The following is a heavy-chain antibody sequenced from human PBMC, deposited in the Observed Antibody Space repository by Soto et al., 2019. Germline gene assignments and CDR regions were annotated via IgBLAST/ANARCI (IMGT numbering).Heavy chain of an antibody. V-gene: IGHV3-30*18. Sequence: GGSLRLSCAASGFTFSSYGMHWVRQAPGKGLEWVAVISYDGSNKYYADSVKGRFTISRDNSKNTLYLQMNSLRAEDTAVYYCAKDSSAYGGAFDIWGQGTMVTVSS. D-gene: IGHD3-16*01. CDR1: GFTFSSYG. CDR2: ISYDGSNK. CDR3: AKDSSAYGGAFDI. J-gene: IGHJ3*02.